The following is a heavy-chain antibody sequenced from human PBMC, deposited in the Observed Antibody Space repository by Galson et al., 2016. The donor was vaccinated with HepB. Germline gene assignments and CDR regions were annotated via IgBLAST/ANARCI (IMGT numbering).Heavy chain of an antibody. CDR2: IRSKANSYAT. CDR3: TSTSSYYYYYGFDV. D-gene: IGHD6-6*01. V-gene: IGHV3-73*01. Sequence: SLRLSCAASGFTFSDSAMHWVRQASGKGLEWVGRIRSKANSYATAYAASVKGRFTISGDDSNNTAYLQMNSLKTEDTAVYYCTSTSSYYYYYGFDVWGQGTAVTVSS. J-gene: IGHJ6*02. CDR1: GFTFSDSA.